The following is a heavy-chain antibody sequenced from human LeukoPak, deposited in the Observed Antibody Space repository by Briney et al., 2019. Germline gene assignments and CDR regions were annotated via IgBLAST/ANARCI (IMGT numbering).Heavy chain of an antibody. Sequence: GASVKVSCKASGYTFTSYGISWVRQAPGQGLEWMGWINAGNGNTKYSQKFQGRVTITADKSTSTAYMELSSLRSEGTAVYYCARIVPPSHNSDYWGQGTLVTVSS. D-gene: IGHD3-16*02. CDR3: ARIVPPSHNSDY. V-gene: IGHV1-18*01. J-gene: IGHJ4*02. CDR2: INAGNGNT. CDR1: GYTFTSYG.